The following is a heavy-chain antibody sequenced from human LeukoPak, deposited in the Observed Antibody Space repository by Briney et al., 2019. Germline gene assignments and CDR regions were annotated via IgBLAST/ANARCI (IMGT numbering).Heavy chain of an antibody. CDR2: IYYSGST. CDR1: GGSISSSSYY. V-gene: IGHV4-39*02. CDR3: ARIPAAIPYNWFDP. J-gene: IGHJ5*02. Sequence: SETLSLTCTVSGGSISSSSYYWGWIRQPPGKGLEWIGSIYYSGSTYYNPSLKSRVTISVDTSKNHFSLKLSSVSAADTAVYYCARIPAAIPYNWFDPWGQGTLVTVSS. D-gene: IGHD2-2*01.